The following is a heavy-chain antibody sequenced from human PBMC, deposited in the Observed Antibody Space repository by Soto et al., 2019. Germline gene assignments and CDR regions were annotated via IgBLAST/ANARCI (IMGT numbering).Heavy chain of an antibody. CDR2: INEDGSEK. CDR3: ARDLFDY. CDR1: GFTFSNYW. V-gene: IGHV3-7*01. Sequence: PGGSLRLSCAASGFTFSNYWMNWVRQAPGKGLEWVANINEDGSEKYYVDSAKGRFTISRDNAKNSLYLQMSSLRAEGTAVYYCARDLFDYWGQGTLVTVSS. J-gene: IGHJ4*02.